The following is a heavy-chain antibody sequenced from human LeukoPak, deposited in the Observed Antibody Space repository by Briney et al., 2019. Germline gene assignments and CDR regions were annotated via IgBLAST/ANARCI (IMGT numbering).Heavy chain of an antibody. J-gene: IGHJ4*02. CDR1: GFAFSRYW. V-gene: IGHV3-74*01. CDR3: ACRDYTSSKY. D-gene: IGHD2-2*02. Sequence: GGPLRLSRAASGFAFSRYWMHWVRQAPGKGLVWVSDINSDGSITRYADSVKGRFTISRDNAKNTLYLQMNSLRAEDTAVYYCACRDYTSSKYWGQGTLVTVSS. CDR2: INSDGSIT.